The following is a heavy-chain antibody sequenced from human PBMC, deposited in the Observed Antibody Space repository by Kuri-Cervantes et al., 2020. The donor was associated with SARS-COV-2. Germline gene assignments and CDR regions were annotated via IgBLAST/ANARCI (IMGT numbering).Heavy chain of an antibody. CDR1: GYTFTSYD. D-gene: IGHD1-20*01. CDR3: ARDRGPNNWTLRWFDP. CDR2: MNPNSGNT. Sequence: ASVKVSCKASGYTFTSYDINWVRQATGQGLEWMGWMNPNSGNTGYAQKFQGRVTITRDTSTSTVYMELSSPRSEDTAVYYCARDRGPNNWTLRWFDPWGQGTLVTVSS. V-gene: IGHV1-8*03. J-gene: IGHJ5*02.